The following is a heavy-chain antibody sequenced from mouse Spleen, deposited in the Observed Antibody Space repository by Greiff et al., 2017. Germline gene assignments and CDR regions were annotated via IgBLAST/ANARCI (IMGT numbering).Heavy chain of an antibody. V-gene: IGHV5-9-1*01. CDR2: ISSGGSYT. D-gene: IGHD1-1*01. J-gene: IGHJ1*01. Sequence: EVMLVESGGGLVKPGGSLKLSCAASGFTFSSYAMSWVRQTPEKRLEWVATISSGGSYTYYPDSVKGRFTISRDNAKNTLYLQMSSLRSEDTAMYYCARRYYGSSYGYFDVWGAGTTVTVSS. CDR1: GFTFSSYA. CDR3: ARRYYGSSYGYFDV.